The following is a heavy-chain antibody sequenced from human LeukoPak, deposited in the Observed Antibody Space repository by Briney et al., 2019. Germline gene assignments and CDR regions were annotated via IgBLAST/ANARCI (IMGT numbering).Heavy chain of an antibody. J-gene: IGHJ4*02. CDR1: GYTFTDYY. D-gene: IGHD3-22*01. CDR3: ARDPYYDSSGYPVGYFDY. V-gene: IGHV1-46*01. Sequence: ASVKVSCKASGYTFTDYYIHWVRQAPGQGLEWMGIINPSGGSTSYAQKFQGRVTMTRDMSTSTAYMELRSLRSDDTAVYYCARDPYYDSSGYPVGYFDYWGQGTLVTVSS. CDR2: INPSGGST.